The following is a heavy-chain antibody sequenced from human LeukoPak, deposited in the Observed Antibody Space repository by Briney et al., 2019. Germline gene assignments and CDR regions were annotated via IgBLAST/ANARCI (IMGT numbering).Heavy chain of an antibody. Sequence: SQTLSLTCTVSGGSISSGAYCWSWIRQRPGKGLEWIGYVYYDGSTYSNPSLKSRLTLSVDTSKNQFSLKLSSVTAADTAVYYCARGPYYDFWSGYPYMDVWGKGTTVTVSS. J-gene: IGHJ6*03. V-gene: IGHV4-31*03. CDR3: ARGPYYDFWSGYPYMDV. CDR2: VYYDGST. D-gene: IGHD3-3*01. CDR1: GGSISSGAYC.